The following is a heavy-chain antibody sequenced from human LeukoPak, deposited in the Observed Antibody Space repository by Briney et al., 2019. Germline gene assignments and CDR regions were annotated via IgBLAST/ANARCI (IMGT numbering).Heavy chain of an antibody. Sequence: PGGSLRLSCAASGFNSNDYVMSWVRQDPGKGLEWVSSISGSGRSLYYADSIKGRFNISRDNSKNILYLQMDSLRAEDTAIYYCATEVVYWGQGALVTLSS. CDR1: GFNSNDYV. CDR3: ATEVVY. J-gene: IGHJ4*02. V-gene: IGHV3-23*01. CDR2: ISGSGRSL.